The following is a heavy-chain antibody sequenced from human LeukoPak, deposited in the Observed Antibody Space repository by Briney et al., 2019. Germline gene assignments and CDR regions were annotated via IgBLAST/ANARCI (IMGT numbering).Heavy chain of an antibody. D-gene: IGHD2-2*01. CDR2: INHSGST. V-gene: IGHV4-34*01. CDR1: GGSFSGYY. CDR3: ARVGPYCSSTSCYHPFDY. Sequence: SETLSLTCAVYGGSFSGYYWSWIRQPPGKGLEWIGEINHSGSTNYNPSLKSRVTISVDTSKNQFSLKLSSVTAADTAVYYCARVGPYCSSTSCYHPFDYWGQGTLVTVSS. J-gene: IGHJ4*02.